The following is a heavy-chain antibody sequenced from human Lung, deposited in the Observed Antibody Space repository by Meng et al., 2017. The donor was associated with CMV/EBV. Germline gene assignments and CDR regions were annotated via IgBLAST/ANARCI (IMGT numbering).Heavy chain of an antibody. V-gene: IGHV3-30-3*01. CDR3: ARIVTGITMIVVALDY. CDR1: GFTFSSYA. CDR2: ISYDGSNK. Sequence: GESXKISCAASGFTFSSYAMHWVRQAPGKGLEWVAVISYDGSNKYYADSVKGRFTISRDNSKNTLYLQMNSLRAEDTAVYYCARIVTGITMIVVALDYWGHGTLVTVSS. J-gene: IGHJ4*01. D-gene: IGHD3-22*01.